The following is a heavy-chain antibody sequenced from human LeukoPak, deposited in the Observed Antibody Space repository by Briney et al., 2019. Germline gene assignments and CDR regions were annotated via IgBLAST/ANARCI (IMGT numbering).Heavy chain of an antibody. CDR2: ISYDGSNK. CDR3: AKDPSDAFDI. CDR1: GFTFSSYG. J-gene: IGHJ3*02. V-gene: IGHV3-30*18. Sequence: GGSLRLSCAASGFTFSSYGMHWVRQAPGKGLEWVAVISYDGSNKYYADSVKGRFTNSRDNSKNTLYLQMNSLRAEDTAVYYCAKDPSDAFDIWGQGTMVTVSS.